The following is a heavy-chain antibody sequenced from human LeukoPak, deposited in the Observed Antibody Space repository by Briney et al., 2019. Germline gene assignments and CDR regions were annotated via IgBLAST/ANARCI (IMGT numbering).Heavy chain of an antibody. CDR2: IRYDGSNK. V-gene: IGHV3-30*02. Sequence: GGSLRLSCAASGYTSSSFDMHWVRQAPGKGLEWVALIRYDGSNKYYADSVKGRFTISRDNSKNTLYLQVNSLRAEDTAMYYCAKDLGYSYGYVDYWGKGALVTVSS. D-gene: IGHD5-18*01. CDR3: AKDLGYSYGYVDY. CDR1: GYTSSSFD. J-gene: IGHJ4*02.